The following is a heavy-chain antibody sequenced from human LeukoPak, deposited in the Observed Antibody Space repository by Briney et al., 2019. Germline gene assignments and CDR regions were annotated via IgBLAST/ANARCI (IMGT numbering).Heavy chain of an antibody. Sequence: SETLSLTCTVSGGSIRSYYWSWIRQPPGKGLEWIGYIYYSGSTNYNPSLKSRVTISVDTSKNQFSLKLSSVTAADTAVYYCARNNWNDKIDYWGQGTLVTVSS. CDR2: IYYSGST. CDR1: GGSIRSYY. CDR3: ARNNWNDKIDY. D-gene: IGHD1-20*01. J-gene: IGHJ4*02. V-gene: IGHV4-59*01.